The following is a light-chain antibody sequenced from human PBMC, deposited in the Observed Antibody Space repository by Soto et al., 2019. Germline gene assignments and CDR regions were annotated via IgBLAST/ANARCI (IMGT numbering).Light chain of an antibody. Sequence: PGERATLSCRASQSVSGTSLAWYQHKRGQAPSLLIHGASSRATDIPDRFSGSGSGTDFTLTISRLEPEDFAVYYCQQYGGSPRTFGQGTKVEV. CDR3: QQYGGSPRT. CDR1: QSVSGTS. J-gene: IGKJ1*01. V-gene: IGKV3-20*01. CDR2: GAS.